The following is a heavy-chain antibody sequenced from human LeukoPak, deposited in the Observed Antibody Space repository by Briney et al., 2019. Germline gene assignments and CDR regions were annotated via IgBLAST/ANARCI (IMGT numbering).Heavy chain of an antibody. V-gene: IGHV3-66*01. Sequence: PGGSLILSCATSGFTVSSNYMSSVRQTPGKGLEWVSVIYSGGNTYYADSVKGRFTISRDNSKNTLYLQMNSLRAEDTAVYYCARAKIGYSYLIDYWGQGTLVTVSS. J-gene: IGHJ4*02. CDR1: GFTVSSNY. CDR2: IYSGGNT. CDR3: ARAKIGYSYLIDY. D-gene: IGHD5-18*01.